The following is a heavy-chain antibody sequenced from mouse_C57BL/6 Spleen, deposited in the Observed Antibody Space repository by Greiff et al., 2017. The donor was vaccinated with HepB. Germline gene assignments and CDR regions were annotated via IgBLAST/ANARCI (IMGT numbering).Heavy chain of an antibody. Sequence: VQLQQPGAELVKPGASVKLSCKASGYTFTSYWMHWVKQRPGQGLEWIGMIHPNSGSTNYNEKFKSKATLTVDKSSSTAYMHLSSLTSEDSAVYYCARGRLLRSFDYWGQGTTLTVSS. V-gene: IGHV1-64*01. J-gene: IGHJ2*01. CDR1: GYTFTSYW. CDR2: IHPNSGST. D-gene: IGHD1-1*01. CDR3: ARGRLLRSFDY.